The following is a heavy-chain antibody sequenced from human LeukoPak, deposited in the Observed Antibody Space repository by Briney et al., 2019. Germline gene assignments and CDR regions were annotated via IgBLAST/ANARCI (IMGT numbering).Heavy chain of an antibody. D-gene: IGHD2-2*02. CDR3: ARGWACSGTSCYKFDY. CDR1: GGSFSGYY. J-gene: IGHJ4*02. Sequence: PSETLSLTCAVSGGSFSGYYWSWLRQPPGKGLEWIGEINHSGSTNYNPSLKSRVTLSVDTSKNQFSLKLSSVTAADTAVYFCARGWACSGTSCYKFDYWGQGTLVTVSS. V-gene: IGHV4-34*01. CDR2: INHSGST.